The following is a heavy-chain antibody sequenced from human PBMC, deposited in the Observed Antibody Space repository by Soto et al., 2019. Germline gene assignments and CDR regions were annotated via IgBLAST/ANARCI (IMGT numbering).Heavy chain of an antibody. CDR3: AETGDPYSSGSHFDY. V-gene: IGHV3-30*18. D-gene: IGHD6-19*01. CDR2: ISYDGSNK. J-gene: IGHJ4*02. CDR1: GFTFSSYG. Sequence: QVQLVESGGGVVQPGRSLRLSCAASGFTFSSYGMHWVRQAPGKGLEWVAVISYDGSNKYYADSVKGRFTISRDNSKNTMYLQMNSLRAEDMAVYYCAETGDPYSSGSHFDYWGQGTLVTVSS.